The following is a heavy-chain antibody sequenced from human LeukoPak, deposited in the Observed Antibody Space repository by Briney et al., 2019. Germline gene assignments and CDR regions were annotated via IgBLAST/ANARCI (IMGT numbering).Heavy chain of an antibody. CDR2: ISSTSMDI. D-gene: IGHD3-22*01. V-gene: IGHV3-21*01. J-gene: IGHJ4*02. Sequence: GGSLRLSCAASGFTFSSYAMSWVRQAPGKGLEWVSSISSTSMDIYYADSLKGRITISRDNAKNSLYLQMNSLRAEDTAVYYCARDYYDSSGPRSTYKYWGQGTLVTVSS. CDR1: GFTFSSYA. CDR3: ARDYYDSSGPRSTYKY.